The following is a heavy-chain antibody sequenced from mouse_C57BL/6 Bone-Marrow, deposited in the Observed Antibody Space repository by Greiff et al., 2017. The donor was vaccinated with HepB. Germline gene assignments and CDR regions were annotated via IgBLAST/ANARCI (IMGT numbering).Heavy chain of an antibody. Sequence: EVQGVESGPELVKPGASVKMSCKASGYTFTDYNMHWVKQSHGKSLEWIGYINPNNGGTSYNQKFKGKATLTVNKSSSTAYMELRSLTSEDSAVYYCARYAYGSSYGYFDVWGTGTTVTVSS. CDR3: ARYAYGSSYGYFDV. J-gene: IGHJ1*03. CDR1: GYTFTDYN. CDR2: INPNNGGT. D-gene: IGHD1-1*01. V-gene: IGHV1-22*01.